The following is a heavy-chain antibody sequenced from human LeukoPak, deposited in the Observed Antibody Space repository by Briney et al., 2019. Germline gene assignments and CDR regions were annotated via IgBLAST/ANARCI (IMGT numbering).Heavy chain of an antibody. J-gene: IGHJ3*02. CDR2: FDPEDGET. CDR3: ATAVVYCSGTSCLGSALDI. V-gene: IGHV1-24*01. Sequence: GASVKVSCKVSGYTLTELSMHWVRQAPGKGLEWMGGFDPEDGETIYAQKFQGRVTMTEDTSTDTAYMELSSLRSEDTAVYYCATAVVYCSGTSCLGSALDIWGQGTMVTVSS. CDR1: GYTLTELS. D-gene: IGHD2-2*01.